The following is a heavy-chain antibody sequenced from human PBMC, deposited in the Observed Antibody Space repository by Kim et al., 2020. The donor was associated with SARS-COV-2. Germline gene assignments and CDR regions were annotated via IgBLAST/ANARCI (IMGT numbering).Heavy chain of an antibody. CDR3: ARDLDYFDV. V-gene: IGHV3-7*03. D-gene: IGHD3-16*01. CDR2: SEK. J-gene: IGHJ6*02. Sequence: SEKYYVDSVKGRFTISRDNAKNSLYLQMNSLRAEDTAVYYCARDLDYFDVWGQGTTVTVSS.